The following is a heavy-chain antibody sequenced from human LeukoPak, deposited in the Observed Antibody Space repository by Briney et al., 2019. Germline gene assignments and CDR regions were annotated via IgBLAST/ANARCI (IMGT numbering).Heavy chain of an antibody. CDR3: ARDVYGSGNSDY. CDR2: ISSSGSTI. J-gene: IGHJ4*02. V-gene: IGHV3-48*03. Sequence: GGSLRLSCAASGFTFSSYEMNWVRQAPGKGLEWVSYISSSGSTIYYADSVKGRFTISRDNAKNSLYLQMNSLRVEDTAVYYCARDVYGSGNSDYWGQGTLVTVSS. CDR1: GFTFSSYE. D-gene: IGHD3-10*01.